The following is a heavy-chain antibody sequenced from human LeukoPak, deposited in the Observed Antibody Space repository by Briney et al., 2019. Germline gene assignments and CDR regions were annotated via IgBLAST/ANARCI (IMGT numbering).Heavy chain of an antibody. CDR3: ARGSYYYDSSGRRGDAFDI. CDR2: IYYSGST. Sequence: SETLSLTCTVSGGSISNSNYYWGWIRQPPGKGLEWIGSIYYSGSTYYNPSLKSRVTISVDTSKNQFSLKLSSVTAADTAVYYCARGSYYYDSSGRRGDAFDIWGQGTMVTVSS. D-gene: IGHD3-22*01. J-gene: IGHJ3*02. V-gene: IGHV4-39*07. CDR1: GGSISNSNYY.